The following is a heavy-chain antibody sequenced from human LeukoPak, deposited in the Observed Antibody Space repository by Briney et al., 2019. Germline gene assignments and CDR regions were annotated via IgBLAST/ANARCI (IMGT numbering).Heavy chain of an antibody. V-gene: IGHV3-74*01. Sequence: GGSLRLSCVASGFSFSGHWMHWARQLPGKGLVWVSRISPTGSTTSYADSVKGRFTVSRDNAKNTLYLQVNNLRAEDTAVYYCARGPNSNWSGLDFWGQGTLLTVSS. CDR2: ISPTGSTT. CDR1: GFSFSGHW. D-gene: IGHD6-6*01. CDR3: ARGPNSNWSGLDF. J-gene: IGHJ4*02.